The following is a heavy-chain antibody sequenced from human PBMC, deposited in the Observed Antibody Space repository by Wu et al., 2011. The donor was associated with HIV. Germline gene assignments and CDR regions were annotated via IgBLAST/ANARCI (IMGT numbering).Heavy chain of an antibody. CDR3: ARGSRGSYYA. D-gene: IGHD1-26*01. CDR1: GYTYTTYG. J-gene: IGHJ5*02. Sequence: QVQLVQSGAEVKKPGASVKVSCKASGYTYTTYGVSWVRQAPGQGLEWMGWISTYNGNTNYVQNLQGRVTLTTDTSTNTAYMELRSLRSDDTAVYYCARGSRGSYYAWGQGTLVTVSS. V-gene: IGHV1-18*01. CDR2: ISTYNGNT.